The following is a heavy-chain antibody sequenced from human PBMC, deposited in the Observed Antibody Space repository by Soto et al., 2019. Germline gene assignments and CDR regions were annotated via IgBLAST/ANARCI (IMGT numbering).Heavy chain of an antibody. D-gene: IGHD1-26*01. V-gene: IGHV1-18*01. CDR1: GYTFTSYG. J-gene: IGHJ5*02. CDR2: ISAYNGNT. CDR3: ARVVGALGYWFDP. Sequence: QVQLVQSGGEVKKPGASVKVSCKASGYTFTSYGISWVRQAPGQGLEWMGRISAYNGNTNYAQKLQGRVTMTTDTSKITACMELRSLRSDDTAVYYCARVVGALGYWFDPWGQGTLVTVSS.